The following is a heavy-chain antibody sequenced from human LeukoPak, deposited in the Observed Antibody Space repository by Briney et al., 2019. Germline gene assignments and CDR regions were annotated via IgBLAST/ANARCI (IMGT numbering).Heavy chain of an antibody. J-gene: IGHJ6*02. D-gene: IGHD6-6*01. CDR2: IKQDGSAE. Sequence: GGSLRLSCAASGFTFSTYWMSWVRQAPGKGLEWVANIKQDGSAEVYMDSVKGRFTISRDNAKNSLFLQMNTLRAEDTAVYYCARGPYSSTWSYGMDVWGQGTTVTVSS. V-gene: IGHV3-7*05. CDR3: ARGPYSSTWSYGMDV. CDR1: GFTFSTYW.